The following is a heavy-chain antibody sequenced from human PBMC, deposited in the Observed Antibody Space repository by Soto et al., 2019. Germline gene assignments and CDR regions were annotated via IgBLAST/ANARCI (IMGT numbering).Heavy chain of an antibody. CDR2: MNSNSGNT. CDR1: GYKFTSYD. V-gene: IGHV1-8*01. CDR3: ARGLPFTVTTGNSSFYY. Sequence: QVQLVQSGAEVKKPGASVKVSCKASGYKFTSYDINWVRHATGQGLEWIGWMNSNSGNTGYAQKIQSRVTMTRNTSLSTAYMELNSLRSEDTAVYYCARGLPFTVTTGNSSFYYWGQGTLVTVSS. D-gene: IGHD4-17*01. J-gene: IGHJ4*02.